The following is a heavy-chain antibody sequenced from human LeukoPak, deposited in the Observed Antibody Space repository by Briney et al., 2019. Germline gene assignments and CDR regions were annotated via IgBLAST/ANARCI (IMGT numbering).Heavy chain of an antibody. CDR2: IIPIFGTA. J-gene: IGHJ5*02. Sequence: SVKVSCKACGGTFSSYAISWVRQAPGQGLEWMGRIIPIFGTANYAQKFQGRVTITTDESTSTAYMELSSLRSEDTAVYYCARVERWLQLLAWGQGTLVTISS. CDR1: GGTFSSYA. D-gene: IGHD5-24*01. V-gene: IGHV1-69*05. CDR3: ARVERWLQLLA.